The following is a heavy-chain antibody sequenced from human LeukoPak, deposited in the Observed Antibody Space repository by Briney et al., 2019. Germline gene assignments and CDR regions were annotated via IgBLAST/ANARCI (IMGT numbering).Heavy chain of an antibody. CDR2: INPSGGTT. J-gene: IGHJ3*02. Sequence: ASVKVPCKASGYTFTTNYYMDWVRQAPGQGLEWMGRINPSGGTTTYAQRFQGRVTMTRDTSTSTVYMELSSLTSEDTAVYYCARRFLNAFDIWGQGTMVTVSS. CDR3: ARRFLNAFDI. D-gene: IGHD2-21*01. CDR1: GYTFTTNYY. V-gene: IGHV1-46*01.